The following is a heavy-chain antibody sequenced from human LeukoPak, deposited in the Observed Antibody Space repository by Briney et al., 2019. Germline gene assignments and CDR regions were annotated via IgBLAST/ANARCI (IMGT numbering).Heavy chain of an antibody. CDR3: AREESGVTQN. CDR2: IIPIFSTA. V-gene: IGHV1-69*05. J-gene: IGHJ4*02. Sequence: ASVEVSCKASRGTFSSYAISWVRQAPGQGLEWMGGIIPIFSTANYAQKFQGRVTITTDESTSTAYMERSSLRSEDTAVYYCAREESGVTQNWGQGTLVTVSS. CDR1: RGTFSSYA. D-gene: IGHD3-10*01.